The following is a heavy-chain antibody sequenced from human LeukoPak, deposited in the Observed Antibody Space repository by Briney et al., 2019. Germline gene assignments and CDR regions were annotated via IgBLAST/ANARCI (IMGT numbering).Heavy chain of an antibody. CDR1: GYIFINYG. V-gene: IGHV1-18*01. CDR3: ARGGQWLYSDH. D-gene: IGHD6-19*01. J-gene: IGHJ4*02. Sequence: ASVKVSCKTSGYIFINYGINWVRQAPGQGIEWMGWISGYNGDTNYAQKLQGRVTMTPDTSTNTAYMELRSLTSDDTAVYYCARGGQWLYSDHWGQGTLVTVSS. CDR2: ISGYNGDT.